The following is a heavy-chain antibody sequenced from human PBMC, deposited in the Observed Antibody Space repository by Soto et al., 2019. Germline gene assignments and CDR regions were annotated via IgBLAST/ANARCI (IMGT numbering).Heavy chain of an antibody. CDR1: GFTFSSYG. Sequence: GGSLRLSCAASGFTFSSYGMHWVRQAPGKGLEWVAVISYDGSNKYYADSVKGRFTISRDNSKNTLYLQMNSLRAEDTAVYYCAKDIFVEGVAAADWGQGTLVTVSS. CDR2: ISYDGSNK. V-gene: IGHV3-30*18. J-gene: IGHJ4*02. CDR3: AKDIFVEGVAAAD. D-gene: IGHD6-13*01.